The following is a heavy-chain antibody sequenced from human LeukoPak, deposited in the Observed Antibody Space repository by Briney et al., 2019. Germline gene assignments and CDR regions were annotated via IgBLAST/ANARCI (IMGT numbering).Heavy chain of an antibody. V-gene: IGHV3-48*01. CDR3: ARAEEQLVPLAAWYFDL. CDR2: ISSSSSTI. D-gene: IGHD6-6*01. Sequence: GGSMRLSCAAYGFTFSCYSMNWVRQAPGKGLEWVSYISSSSSTIYYADSVKGRFTISRDNAKNSLYLQMNSLRAEDTAVYYCARAEEQLVPLAAWYFDLWGRGTLVTVSS. CDR1: GFTFSCYS. J-gene: IGHJ2*01.